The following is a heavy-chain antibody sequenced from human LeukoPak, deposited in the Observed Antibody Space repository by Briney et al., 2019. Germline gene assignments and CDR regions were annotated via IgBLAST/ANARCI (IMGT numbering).Heavy chain of an antibody. V-gene: IGHV3-30*02. Sequence: PGGSLRLSCAAAGFTFSSYGMHWVRQAPGKGLEWAAFIRYDGSNKYYAVSVKGRFTISRDNSKNTLYLQMNSLRAEDTAVYYCAKGGLDLFDYWGQGTLVTVSS. CDR2: IRYDGSNK. CDR1: GFTFSSYG. D-gene: IGHD1-7*01. J-gene: IGHJ4*02. CDR3: AKGGLDLFDY.